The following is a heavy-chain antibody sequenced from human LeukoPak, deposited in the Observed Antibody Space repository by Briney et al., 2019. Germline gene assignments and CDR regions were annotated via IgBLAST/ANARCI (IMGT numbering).Heavy chain of an antibody. Sequence: SETLALTCTVSGGSISSSSYYWGWIRQPPGKGLEWIGSIYYSGSTYYNPSFKSRVTISVDTSKNQFSLKLSSVTAADTAVYFCARARHFYDSSWGYFQHWGQGTLVTVSS. CDR2: IYYSGST. J-gene: IGHJ1*01. CDR3: ARARHFYDSSWGYFQH. D-gene: IGHD3-22*01. V-gene: IGHV4-39*01. CDR1: GGSISSSSYY.